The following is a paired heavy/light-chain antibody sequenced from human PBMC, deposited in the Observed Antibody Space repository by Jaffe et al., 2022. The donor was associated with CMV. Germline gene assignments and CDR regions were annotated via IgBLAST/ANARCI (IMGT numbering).Heavy chain of an antibody. D-gene: IGHD1-26*01. CDR1: GFTFSSYE. CDR2: ISSSGSTI. CDR3: ARDFSGGTHLYY. J-gene: IGHJ4*02. V-gene: IGHV3-48*03. Sequence: EVQLVESGGGLVQPGGSLRLSCAASGFTFSSYEMNWVRQAPGKGLEWVSYISSSGSTIYYADSVKGRFTISRDNAKNSLYLQMNSLRAEDTAVYYCARDFSGGTHLYYWGQGTLVTVSS.
Light chain of an antibody. Sequence: QSILTQPPSASGTPGQRVTISCSGSSSNIGRHTVNWYQHLPGTAPKLVIYGNNQRPSGVPDRFSGSKSDTSASLAISDLQSEDEAEYYCATWDVTLNGLNWVFGGGTKLTVL. CDR2: GNN. V-gene: IGLV1-44*01. CDR3: ATWDVTLNGLNWV. CDR1: SSNIGRHT. J-gene: IGLJ3*02.